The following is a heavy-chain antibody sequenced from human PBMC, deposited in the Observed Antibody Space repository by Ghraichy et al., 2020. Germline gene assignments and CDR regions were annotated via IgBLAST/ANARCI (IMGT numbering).Heavy chain of an antibody. J-gene: IGHJ4*02. CDR2: INSDGSST. D-gene: IGHD4-23*01. V-gene: IGHV3-74*01. CDR3: ARSGGDYGGFDY. Sequence: GGPLRLSCAVSGFTFSSYWMHWVRQAPGKGLVWVSRINSDGSSTSYAESVRGRFTISRDNAKNTLYVQMNSLRAEDTAVYYCARSGGDYGGFDYWGQGTLVTVSS. CDR1: GFTFSSYW.